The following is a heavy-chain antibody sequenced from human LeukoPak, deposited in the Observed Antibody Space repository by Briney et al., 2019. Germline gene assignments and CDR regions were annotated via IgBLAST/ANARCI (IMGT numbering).Heavy chain of an antibody. Sequence: ASVKVSCKASVYTFTGYYMHWVRQAPGQGVEWMGWISAYSGNRNYAQKLQGRVTMTTDTSSSTVYMELSSLRSEDTAVYYCARAGYYDATPFDYWGQGTLVTVSS. J-gene: IGHJ4*02. CDR2: ISAYSGNR. CDR3: ARAGYYDATPFDY. CDR1: VYTFTGYY. D-gene: IGHD3-16*01. V-gene: IGHV1-18*04.